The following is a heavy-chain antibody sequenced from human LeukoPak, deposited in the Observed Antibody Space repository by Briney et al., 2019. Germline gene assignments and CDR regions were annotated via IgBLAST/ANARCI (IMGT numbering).Heavy chain of an antibody. CDR1: GFTFSSYR. V-gene: IGHV3-21*01. J-gene: IGHJ4*02. CDR3: ARALDIVATITPIHY. D-gene: IGHD5-12*01. Sequence: GGSLRLSFAASGFTFSSYRMNSVRQAPGKGLEWVSSISSSSSYIYYAGSVKGRFTISRDNAKNSLYLQMNSVRAEDTAVYYCARALDIVATITPIHYWGEGTLVTVSS. CDR2: ISSSSSYI.